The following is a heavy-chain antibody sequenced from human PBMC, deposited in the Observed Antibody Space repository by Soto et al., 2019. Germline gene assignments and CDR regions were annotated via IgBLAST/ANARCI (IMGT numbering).Heavy chain of an antibody. CDR1: GYSCAGYC. CDR3: ARQIYDSDTGPNFQYYFDS. J-gene: IGHJ4*02. Sequence: GESLKISCDGSGYSCAGYCITLVRQKPGKGLEWMGRIDPSDSQTYYSPSFRGHVTISVTKSITTVFLQWSSLRASDTAMYYCARQIYDSDTGPNFQYYFDSWGQGTPVTVSS. D-gene: IGHD3-22*01. V-gene: IGHV5-10-1*01. CDR2: IDPSDSQT.